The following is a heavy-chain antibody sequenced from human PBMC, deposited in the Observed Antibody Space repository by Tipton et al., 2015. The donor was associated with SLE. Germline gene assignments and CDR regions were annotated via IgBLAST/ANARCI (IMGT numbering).Heavy chain of an antibody. V-gene: IGHV4-59*07. D-gene: IGHD3-16*01. CDR1: GGSISSYY. CDR3: ATGGAGGNFYFDH. CDR2: IFFSATT. Sequence: TLSLTCTVSGGSISSYYWSWIRQPPGKGLEWIGYIFFSATTNNPSLKSRITISVDTSKNQFYLQLRSVTAADTAIYYCATGGAGGNFYFDHWGLGIPVTVSS. J-gene: IGHJ4*02.